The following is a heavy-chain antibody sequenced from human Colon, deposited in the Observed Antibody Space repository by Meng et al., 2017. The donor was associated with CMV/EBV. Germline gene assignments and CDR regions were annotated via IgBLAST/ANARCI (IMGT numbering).Heavy chain of an antibody. V-gene: IGHV3-7*01. Sequence: GESLKISCAASGFTFSNYWMNWVRQAPGKGLEWVANIKQDGTEKYYVDSVKGRFTISRDNAKKSLYLQMNSLRAEDTAVYYCAKIYWGQGTLVTVSS. CDR2: IKQDGTEK. J-gene: IGHJ4*02. CDR1: GFTFSNYW. CDR3: AKIY.